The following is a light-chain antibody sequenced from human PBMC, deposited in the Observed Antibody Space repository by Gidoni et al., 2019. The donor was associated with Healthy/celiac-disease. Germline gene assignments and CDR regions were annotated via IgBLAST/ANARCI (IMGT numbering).Light chain of an antibody. CDR1: SSDVGGYNY. Sequence: QSALTHPPSASGSPGQSVTISCTGTSSDVGGYNYVSWYQQHPGKAPKLMIYEVSKRPSGVPDRFSGSKSGNTASLTISVLQAEDEADYYCSSYAGSNNLGFGGGTKLTVL. CDR3: SSYAGSNNLG. J-gene: IGLJ2*01. V-gene: IGLV2-8*01. CDR2: EVS.